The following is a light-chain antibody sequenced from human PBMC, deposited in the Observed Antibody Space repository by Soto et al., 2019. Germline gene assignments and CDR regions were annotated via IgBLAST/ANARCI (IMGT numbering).Light chain of an antibody. J-gene: IGKJ4*01. Sequence: DIQMTQSPSSLSASEGDRVTITCRARQSISSYLNWYQQKPGKAPKLLIYAASSLQSGVPSRFRGSGSGTDFTLTISSLQPEDFATYYCQQSYSTPLTFGGGTKVESK. V-gene: IGKV1-39*01. CDR1: QSISSY. CDR3: QQSYSTPLT. CDR2: AAS.